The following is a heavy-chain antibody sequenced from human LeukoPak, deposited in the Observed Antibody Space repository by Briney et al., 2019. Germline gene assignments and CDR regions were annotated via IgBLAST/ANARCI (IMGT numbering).Heavy chain of an antibody. J-gene: IGHJ4*02. CDR2: ISYDGSNK. V-gene: IGHV3-30*18. D-gene: IGHD5-18*01. CDR1: GFTFRGYG. Sequence: GGALRLSCADSGFTFRGYGMHWVREALGKGLEWVAVISYDGSNKYYADSVKGRFTISRDNSKSTLYLQRNSLRAEDTAVYYCAKDQWRGVYSYGNGYYFDYWGQGTLVTVSS. CDR3: AKDQWRGVYSYGNGYYFDY.